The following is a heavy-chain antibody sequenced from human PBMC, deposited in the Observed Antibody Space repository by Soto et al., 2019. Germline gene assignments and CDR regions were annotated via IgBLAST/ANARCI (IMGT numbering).Heavy chain of an antibody. J-gene: IGHJ3*02. V-gene: IGHV4-59*01. D-gene: IGHD3-9*01. CDR3: ARALILTGYYIHDAFDI. CDR2: IYYSGST. Sequence: QVQLQESGPGLVKPSETLSLTCTVSGGSISSYYWSWIRQPPGKGLEWIGYIYYSGSTNYNPSLKIRGTISVDTSKNQFSLKLSSVTAADTAVYYCARALILTGYYIHDAFDIWGQGTMVTVSS. CDR1: GGSISSYY.